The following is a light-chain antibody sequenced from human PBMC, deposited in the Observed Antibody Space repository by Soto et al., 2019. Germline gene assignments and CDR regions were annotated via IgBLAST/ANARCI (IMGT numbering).Light chain of an antibody. Sequence: DVVMTQSPLSLPVTLGQPASISCRSSQSLVYSDGNTYLNWFQQRPGQSPRRLIYKVSNRDSGVPDRFSGSGSGTDFTLKISRVEAEDVGVYYSMQGKPWPWTFGQGTKVEIK. V-gene: IGKV2-30*01. CDR1: QSLVYSDGNTY. CDR2: KVS. CDR3: MQGKPWPWT. J-gene: IGKJ1*01.